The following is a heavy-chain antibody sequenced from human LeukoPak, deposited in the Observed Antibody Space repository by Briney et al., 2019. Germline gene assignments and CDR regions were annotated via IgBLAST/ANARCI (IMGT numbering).Heavy chain of an antibody. CDR3: ARSRYYDSSGYYRRNYYYYGMGV. CDR2: INPSGGST. V-gene: IGHV1-46*01. J-gene: IGHJ6*02. CDR1: GYTFTSYY. Sequence: ASVKVSCKASGYTFTSYYMHWVRQAPGQGLEWMGIINPSGGSTSYAQKFQGRVTMTRDTSTSTVYMELSSLRSEDTAVYYCARSRYYDSSGYYRRNYYYYGMGVWGQGTTVTVSS. D-gene: IGHD3-22*01.